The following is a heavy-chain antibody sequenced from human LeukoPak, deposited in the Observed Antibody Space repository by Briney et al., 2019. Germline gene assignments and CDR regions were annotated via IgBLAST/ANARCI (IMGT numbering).Heavy chain of an antibody. D-gene: IGHD1-26*01. J-gene: IGHJ4*02. CDR2: ISYDGNTI. V-gene: IGHV3-30-3*01. CDR1: EFTFSNYA. CDR3: ARDRVGATDYFDY. Sequence: GGSLRLSCAASEFTFSNYALHWVRQAPGKGLQWVAVISYDGNTIHYADSVKGRFTISRDNSENTLYLQMNSLRAEDTAVYYCARDRVGATDYFDYWGQGTLVTVSS.